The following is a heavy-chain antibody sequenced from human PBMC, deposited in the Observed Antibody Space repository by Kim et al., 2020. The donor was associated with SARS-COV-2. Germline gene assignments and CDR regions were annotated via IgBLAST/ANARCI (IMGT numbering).Heavy chain of an antibody. CDR3: ARAGRRRITIFGVVGAFDI. J-gene: IGHJ3*02. Sequence: KSRVTISVDTSKNQFSLKLRPVTAADTAVYYCARAGRRRITIFGVVGAFDIWGQGTMVTVSS. V-gene: IGHV4-31*02. D-gene: IGHD3-3*01.